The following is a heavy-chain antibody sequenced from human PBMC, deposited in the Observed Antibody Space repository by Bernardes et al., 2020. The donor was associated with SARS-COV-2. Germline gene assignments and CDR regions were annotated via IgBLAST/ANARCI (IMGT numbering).Heavy chain of an antibody. V-gene: IGHV3-21*01. CDR2: ITSASSYI. J-gene: IGHJ4*02. CDR1: GFTFSSHT. Sequence: GGSLRLSCATSGFTFSSHTMNWVRQAPGKGLEWVSSITSASSYIYYSDSVRGRFTISRDSAKKSLYLEMNSLRAEDTAVYYCARRGHGTGLDHWGQGILVTVTS. CDR3: ARRGHGTGLDH. D-gene: IGHD3-9*01.